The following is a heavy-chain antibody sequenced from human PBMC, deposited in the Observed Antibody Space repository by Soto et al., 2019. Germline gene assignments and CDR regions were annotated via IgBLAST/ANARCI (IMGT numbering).Heavy chain of an antibody. Sequence: QVQLVESGGGVVQPGRSLRLSCEASGFTFSSYGMHWVRQAPGKGLEWVAVISYDGSNKYYADSVKGRFTISRDNSKNTLYLQMNILRAEDTAVYYSATDRGEMATFDDYWGQGTLVTVSS. D-gene: IGHD3-10*01. CDR2: ISYDGSNK. V-gene: IGHV3-30*03. J-gene: IGHJ4*02. CDR1: GFTFSSYG. CDR3: ATDRGEMATFDDY.